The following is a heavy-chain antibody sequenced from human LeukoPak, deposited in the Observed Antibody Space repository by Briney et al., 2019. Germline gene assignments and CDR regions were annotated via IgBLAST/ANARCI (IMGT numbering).Heavy chain of an antibody. V-gene: IGHV3-15*01. Sequence: KSGGSLRLSCAASGFTFSNAWMSWVRQAPGKGLEWVGRIKSKTDGGTTDYAAPVKGRFTISRDDSKNTLYLQMNSLKTEDTAVYYCTTDDPERNFFDYWGQGTLVTVSS. J-gene: IGHJ4*02. CDR1: GFTFSNAW. CDR2: IKSKTDGGTT. CDR3: TTDDPERNFFDY.